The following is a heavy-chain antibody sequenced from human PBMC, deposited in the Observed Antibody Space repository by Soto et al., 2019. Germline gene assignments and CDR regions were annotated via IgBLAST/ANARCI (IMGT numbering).Heavy chain of an antibody. D-gene: IGHD3-10*01. V-gene: IGHV3-33*01. Sequence: QVQLVESGGGVVQPGRSLRLSCAASGFTFSSYGMHWVRQAPGKGLEWVAVIWYDGSNKYYADSVKGRFTISRDNSKNTRYLQMNSLRAEATAVYYGATDAMVRGVNDYWGQGTLVTVSS. CDR1: GFTFSSYG. J-gene: IGHJ4*02. CDR3: ATDAMVRGVNDY. CDR2: IWYDGSNK.